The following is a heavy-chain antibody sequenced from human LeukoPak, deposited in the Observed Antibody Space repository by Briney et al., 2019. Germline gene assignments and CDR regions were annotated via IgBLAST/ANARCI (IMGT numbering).Heavy chain of an antibody. V-gene: IGHV1-2*04. Sequence: GASVKVSCKASGYTFTGYYMHWVRQAPGQGLEWMGWINPNSGGTNYAQKFQGWVTMTRDTSISTAYMELSRLRSDDTAVYYCARDRMEVGATPLLPDYWGQGTLVTVSS. CDR1: GYTFTGYY. J-gene: IGHJ4*02. CDR2: INPNSGGT. D-gene: IGHD1-26*01. CDR3: ARDRMEVGATPLLPDY.